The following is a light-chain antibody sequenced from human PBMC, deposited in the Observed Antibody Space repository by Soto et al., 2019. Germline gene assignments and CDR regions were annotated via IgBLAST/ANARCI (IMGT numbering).Light chain of an antibody. V-gene: IGLV7-43*01. J-gene: IGLJ3*02. CDR3: LLYYCGPPV. Sequence: QAVVTQEPSLTVSPGGTVTLTCASSTGAVTSGYYPNWFQQKPGQAPRALIYSTSNKQSWTPARFSGSLLGGKAALTLSGVQPEDEAEYYCLLYYCGPPVFGGGTKLTVL. CDR1: TGAVTSGYY. CDR2: STS.